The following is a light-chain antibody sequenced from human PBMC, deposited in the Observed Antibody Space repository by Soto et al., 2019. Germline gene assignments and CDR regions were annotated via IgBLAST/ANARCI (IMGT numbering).Light chain of an antibody. Sequence: DIQMTQSPSSLSASVGDRVTITCRASQSVSFWLAWYQQKPGKAPKLLIYKASSLQSGVPSRFTGSGSGTEFTLTITSLQPDDFATYYCQQYNPYSRTFGQGTKVDIK. V-gene: IGKV1-5*03. J-gene: IGKJ1*01. CDR3: QQYNPYSRT. CDR2: KAS. CDR1: QSVSFW.